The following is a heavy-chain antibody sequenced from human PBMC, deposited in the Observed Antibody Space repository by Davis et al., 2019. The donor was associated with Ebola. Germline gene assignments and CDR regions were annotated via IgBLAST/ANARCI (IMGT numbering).Heavy chain of an antibody. J-gene: IGHJ6*02. Sequence: SVKVSCKASGYTFTGYYMHWVRQAPGQGLEWMGGIIPIFGTANYAQKFQGRVTITADESTSTAYMELSSLRSEDTAVYYCARAPFGRWELPYYYYYYGMDVWGQGTTVTVSS. CDR2: IIPIFGTA. CDR3: ARAPFGRWELPYYYYYYGMDV. V-gene: IGHV1-69*13. CDR1: GYTFTGYY. D-gene: IGHD1-26*01.